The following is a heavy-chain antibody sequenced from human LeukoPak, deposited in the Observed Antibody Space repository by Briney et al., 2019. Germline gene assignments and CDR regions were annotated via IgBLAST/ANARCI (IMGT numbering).Heavy chain of an antibody. CDR1: GFTFSSYE. J-gene: IGHJ3*02. D-gene: IGHD1-14*01. V-gene: IGHV3-48*03. Sequence: GGSLRLSCAASGFTFSSYEMNWVRQAPGKGLEWVSYISSSGSTIYYADSVKGRFTISRDNAKNSLYLQMNSLRAEDTALYYCARTLRLGTPRAFDIWGRGTMVTVSS. CDR2: ISSSGSTI. CDR3: ARTLRLGTPRAFDI.